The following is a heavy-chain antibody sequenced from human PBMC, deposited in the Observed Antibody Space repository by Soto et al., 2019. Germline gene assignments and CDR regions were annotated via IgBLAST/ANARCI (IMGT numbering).Heavy chain of an antibody. CDR1: GYPFTSYG. CDR3: ARVRMRNYDFWSGYPPSYGMDV. D-gene: IGHD3-3*01. Sequence: VASVKVSCKASGYPFTSYGISWVRQAPGQGLEWMGWISAYNGNTNYAQKLQGRVTMTTDTSTSTAYMELRSLRSDDTAVYYCARVRMRNYDFWSGYPPSYGMDVWGQGTTVTVSS. CDR2: ISAYNGNT. V-gene: IGHV1-18*04. J-gene: IGHJ6*02.